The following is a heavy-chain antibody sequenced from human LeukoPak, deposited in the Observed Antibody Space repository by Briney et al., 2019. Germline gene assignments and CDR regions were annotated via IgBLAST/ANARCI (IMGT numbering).Heavy chain of an antibody. CDR1: GGSISSYY. CDR3: AGHHPRNTVDF. CDR2: ISDIGST. D-gene: IGHD2-8*02. V-gene: IGHV4-59*08. J-gene: IGHJ4*02. Sequence: SETLSLTCTVSGGSISSYYWSWIRQPPGKGLEWIAYISDIGSTNYNPSLKNRVTISLDTSKNQFSLKLSSVTAADTAVYYCAGHHPRNTVDFWGQGTPVTVSS.